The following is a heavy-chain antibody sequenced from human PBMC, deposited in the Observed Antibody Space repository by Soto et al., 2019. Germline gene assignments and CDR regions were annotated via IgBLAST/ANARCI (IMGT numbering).Heavy chain of an antibody. Sequence: GESLKISCNGSGYIFTSYWIGWVRQMPGKGLEWMGIIYPGDSDTRYSPSFQGQVTISADKSISTAYLQWSSLKASDTAMYYCATEPYSSSYYYGMDVWGQGTTVTVSS. CDR2: IYPGDSDT. V-gene: IGHV5-51*01. CDR3: ATEPYSSSYYYGMDV. CDR1: GYIFTSYW. D-gene: IGHD6-13*01. J-gene: IGHJ6*02.